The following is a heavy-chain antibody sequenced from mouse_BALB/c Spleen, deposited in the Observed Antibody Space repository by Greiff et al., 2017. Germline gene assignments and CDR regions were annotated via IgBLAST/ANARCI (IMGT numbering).Heavy chain of an antibody. Sequence: VQLQQSGAELVRPGVSVKISCKGSGYTFTDYAMHWVKQSHAKSLEWIGVISTYYGDASYNQKFKGKATMTVDKSSSTAYMELARLTSEDSAIYYCARGVYRHAMDYWGQGTSVTVSS. CDR1: GYTFTDYA. CDR2: ISTYYGDA. J-gene: IGHJ4*01. D-gene: IGHD2-14*01. CDR3: ARGVYRHAMDY. V-gene: IGHV1S137*01.